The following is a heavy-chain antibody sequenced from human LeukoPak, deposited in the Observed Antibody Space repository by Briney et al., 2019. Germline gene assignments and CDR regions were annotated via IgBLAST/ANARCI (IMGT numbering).Heavy chain of an antibody. D-gene: IGHD3-10*02. CDR3: AAVPLVRGVTDSYDY. V-gene: IGHV3-48*02. CDR2: ISKTSRTI. CDR1: GSTFSTFG. J-gene: IGHJ4*02. Sequence: GGSLRLSCVASGSTFSTFGMNWVRQAPGMGLEWVSYISKTSRTINYADSVRGRFTISRDNAKNSLYLQMNSLRDEDTAVYYCAAVPLVRGVTDSYDYWGQGTLVTVSS.